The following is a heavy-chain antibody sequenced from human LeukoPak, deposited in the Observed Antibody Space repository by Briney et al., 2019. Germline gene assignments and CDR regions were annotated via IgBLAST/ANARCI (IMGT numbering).Heavy chain of an antibody. Sequence: ASVKVSCKASGYTFTGYYMHWVPQAPGQGLEWMGWINPNRGGTNHAQKFQGRVTMTRDTSNSTAYMELSRLTSDDTAAYFCARSFIDYGAMPWALDIWGQGTMVTVSS. CDR3: ARSFIDYGAMPWALDI. CDR1: GYTFTGYY. CDR2: INPNRGGT. V-gene: IGHV1-2*02. J-gene: IGHJ3*02. D-gene: IGHD4-17*01.